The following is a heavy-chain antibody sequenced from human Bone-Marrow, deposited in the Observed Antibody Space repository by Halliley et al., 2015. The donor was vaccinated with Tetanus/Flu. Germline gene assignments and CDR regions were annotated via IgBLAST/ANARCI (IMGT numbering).Heavy chain of an antibody. Sequence: SLRLSCAVSGFDFSASAMNWVRQASGKGLEWVGHIRSKAHRYATTYAASVKGRFTTSRDESKNTAYLQMNSLKTEDTAVYYCTRDYSFAIDVWGQGTTVTVSS. CDR2: IRSKAHRYAT. V-gene: IGHV3-73*01. CDR3: TRDYSFAIDV. CDR1: GFDFSASA. J-gene: IGHJ6*02.